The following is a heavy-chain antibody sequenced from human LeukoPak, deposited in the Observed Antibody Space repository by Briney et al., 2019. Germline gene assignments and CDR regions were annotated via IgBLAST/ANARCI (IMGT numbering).Heavy chain of an antibody. D-gene: IGHD2-2*01. V-gene: IGHV4-39*01. Sequence: PSETLSLTCTVSGGSISSSSYYWGWIRQPPGKGLEWIGSIYYSGGTYYNPSLKSRVTISVDTSKNQFSLKLSSVTAADTAVYYCARAGSSIYCSSTSCYTIDYWGQGTLVTVSS. CDR2: IYYSGGT. CDR1: GGSISSSSYY. CDR3: ARAGSSIYCSSTSCYTIDY. J-gene: IGHJ4*02.